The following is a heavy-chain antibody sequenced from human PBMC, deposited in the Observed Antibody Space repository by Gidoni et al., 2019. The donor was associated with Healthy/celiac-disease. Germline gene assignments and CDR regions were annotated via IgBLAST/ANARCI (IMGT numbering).Heavy chain of an antibody. CDR3: ATWEQWLVHGGFDY. CDR1: GFTFSSYG. J-gene: IGHJ4*02. Sequence: QVQLVESGGGVVQPGRSLRLSCAASGFTFSSYGMHWVRQAPGKGLEWVAVIWYDGSNKYYADSVKGRFTISRDNSKNTLYLQMNSLRAEDTAVYYCATWEQWLVHGGFDYWGQGTLVTVSS. V-gene: IGHV3-33*01. D-gene: IGHD6-19*01. CDR2: IWYDGSNK.